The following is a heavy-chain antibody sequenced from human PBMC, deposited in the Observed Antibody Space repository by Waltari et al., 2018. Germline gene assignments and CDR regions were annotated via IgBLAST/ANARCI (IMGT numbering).Heavy chain of an antibody. CDR2: ISWNSGSI. CDR1: GFTFDAYA. D-gene: IGHD3-10*01. Sequence: EVQLVESGGGLVQPGRSLRLSCAASGFTFDAYAMHWVRQAPGKGLEWVSGISWNSGSIGYADSVKGRFTISRDNAKNSLYLQMNSLRAEDTALYYCAKIRADRVRGVKGYFDYWGQGTLVTVSS. J-gene: IGHJ4*02. CDR3: AKIRADRVRGVKGYFDY. V-gene: IGHV3-9*01.